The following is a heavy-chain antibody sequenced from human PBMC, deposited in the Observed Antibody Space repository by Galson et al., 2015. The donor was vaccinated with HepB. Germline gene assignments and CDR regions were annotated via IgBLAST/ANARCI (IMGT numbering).Heavy chain of an antibody. J-gene: IGHJ4*02. CDR2: ISGSGGIT. D-gene: IGHD2-2*02. Sequence: SLRLSCAASGFTFKKYAMSWVRQAPGKGLEWVSAISGSGGITYYADSVKGRFTISRDNSKNTLYLQMTSLRAEDAALYYCAEDCDAGDTSCYTLDYWGQGALVTVSS. CDR1: GFTFKKYA. V-gene: IGHV3-23*01. CDR3: AEDCDAGDTSCYTLDY.